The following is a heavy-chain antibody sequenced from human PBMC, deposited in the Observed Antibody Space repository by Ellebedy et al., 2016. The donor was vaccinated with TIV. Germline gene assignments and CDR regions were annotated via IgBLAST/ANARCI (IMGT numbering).Heavy chain of an antibody. CDR1: GFTFSSYW. J-gene: IGHJ4*02. D-gene: IGHD3-3*01. V-gene: IGHV3-7*01. CDR3: ARRRSGDGWGLDY. CDR2: ITEDGSDP. Sequence: GGSLRLSCAASGFTFSSYWMTWVRQVPGKGLEWVGSITEDGSDPYYVDSVKGRLTISRDNAENSLYLQMNSLRAEDTALYYCARRRSGDGWGLDYWGQGTLVTVSS.